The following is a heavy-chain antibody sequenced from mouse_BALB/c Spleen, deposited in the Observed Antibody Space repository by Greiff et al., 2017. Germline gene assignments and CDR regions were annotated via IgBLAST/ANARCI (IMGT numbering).Heavy chain of an antibody. V-gene: IGHV5-17*02. CDR1: GFTFSSFG. J-gene: IGHJ4*01. CDR2: ISSGSSTI. CDR3: ARGYRPYYAMDY. D-gene: IGHD2-14*01. Sequence: EVKLQESGGGLVQPGGSRKLSCAASGFTFSSFGMHWVRQAPEKGLEWVAYISSGSSTIYYADTVKGRFTISRDNPKNTLFLQMTSLRSEDTAMYYCARGYRPYYAMDYWGQGTSVTVSS.